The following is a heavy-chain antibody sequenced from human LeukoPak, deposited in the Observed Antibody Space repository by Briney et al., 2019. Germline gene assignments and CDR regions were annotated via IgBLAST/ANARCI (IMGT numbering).Heavy chain of an antibody. CDR3: ARSYYDFWSGLLTWFDP. CDR2: ISYDGSNK. J-gene: IGHJ5*02. CDR1: GFTFSSYG. V-gene: IGHV3-30*03. Sequence: GGSLRLSCAASGFTFSSYGMHWVRQAPGKGLEWVAVISYDGSNKYYADSVKGRFTISRDNSKNTLYLQLNSLRAEDTAVYYCARSYYDFWSGLLTWFDPWGQGTLVTVSS. D-gene: IGHD3-3*01.